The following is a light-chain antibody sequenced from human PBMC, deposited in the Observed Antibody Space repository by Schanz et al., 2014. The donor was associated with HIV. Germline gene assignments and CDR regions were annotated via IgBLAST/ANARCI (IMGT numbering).Light chain of an antibody. CDR1: SSDVGGYNY. V-gene: IGLV2-8*01. J-gene: IGLJ2*01. CDR3: QSFDVSLGGVI. CDR2: EVS. Sequence: QSALTQPPSASGSPGQSVTISCTGTSSDVGGYNYVSWYQQHPGKAPKLMIYEVSERPSGVPDRFSGSKSDTSASLAITGLQAEDEANYYCQSFDVSLGGVIFGVGTKLTVL.